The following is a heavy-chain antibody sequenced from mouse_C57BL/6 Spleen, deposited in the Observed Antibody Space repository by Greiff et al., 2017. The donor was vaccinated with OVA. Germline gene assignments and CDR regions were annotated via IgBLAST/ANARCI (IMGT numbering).Heavy chain of an antibody. D-gene: IGHD2-12*01. CDR2: IYPGDGDT. V-gene: IGHV1-80*01. Sequence: QVQLKESGAELVKPGASVKISCKASGYAFSSYWMNWVKQRPGKGLEWIGQIYPGDGDTNYNGKFKGKATLTADKSSSTAYMQLSSLTSEDAAVYFCARAAYYTFAYWGQGTLVTVSA. CDR3: ARAAYYTFAY. J-gene: IGHJ3*01. CDR1: GYAFSSYW.